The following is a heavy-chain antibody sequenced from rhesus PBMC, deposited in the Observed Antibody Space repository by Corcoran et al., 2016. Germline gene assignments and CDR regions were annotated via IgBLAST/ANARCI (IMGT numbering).Heavy chain of an antibody. V-gene: IGHV4-169*01. D-gene: IGHD1-1-1*01. CDR3: ARYRWNYGYFDY. Sequence: QLQLHETGPGLGRPLETLSVTCAVSRGSICSSYSSWARPAPGQGLEWIGYMYGSGSSTNYNHSLKSRGTLSVYTSKNQLSLKLSSVTAADTAVYYCARYRWNYGYFDYWGQGVMVTVSS. CDR1: RGSICSSY. CDR2: MYGSGSST. J-gene: IGHJ4*01.